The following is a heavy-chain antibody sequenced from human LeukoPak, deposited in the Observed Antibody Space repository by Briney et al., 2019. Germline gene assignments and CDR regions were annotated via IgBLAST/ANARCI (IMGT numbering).Heavy chain of an antibody. CDR3: ARGLLFYDTSALGY. Sequence: INHSGSTNYTPSLKSRVSISVDSSKKEFSLTLTSVTAADTAVYYCARGLLFYDTSALGYWGQGTLVTVSS. J-gene: IGHJ4*02. CDR2: INHSGST. V-gene: IGHV4-34*01. D-gene: IGHD3-22*01.